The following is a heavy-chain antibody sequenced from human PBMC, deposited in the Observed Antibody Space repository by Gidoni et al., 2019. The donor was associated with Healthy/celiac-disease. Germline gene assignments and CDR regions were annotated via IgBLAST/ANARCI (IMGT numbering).Heavy chain of an antibody. J-gene: IGHJ4*02. CDR2: INHSGST. CDR1: GGSFSGYY. D-gene: IGHD4-17*01. V-gene: IGHV4-34*01. Sequence: QVQLQQWGAGLLKPSETLSLTCAVYGGSFSGYYWSWIRQPPGKGLEWIGEINHSGSTNYNPSLKSRVTISVDTSKNQFSLKLSSVTAADTAVYYCARGRYYGDRQYFDYWGQGTLVTVSS. CDR3: ARGRYYGDRQYFDY.